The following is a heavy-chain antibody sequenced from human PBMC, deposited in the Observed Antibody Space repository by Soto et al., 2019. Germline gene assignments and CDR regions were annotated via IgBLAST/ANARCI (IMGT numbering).Heavy chain of an antibody. J-gene: IGHJ4*02. V-gene: IGHV1-58*01. CDR3: AADRQCSSTRCYPYNFDY. CDR2: TVVSSGNT. Sequence: GASVKVSCKASGFTFSSSAVKWVRQARGQRLEWIGWTVVSSGNTNYAQKFQERVTITRDMSTSTAYMELSSLRSEDTAVYYCAADRQCSSTRCYPYNFDYWGQGTLVTVSS. CDR1: GFTFSSSA. D-gene: IGHD2-2*01.